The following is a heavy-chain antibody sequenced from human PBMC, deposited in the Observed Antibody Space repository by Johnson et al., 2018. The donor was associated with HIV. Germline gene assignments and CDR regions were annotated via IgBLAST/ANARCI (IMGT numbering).Heavy chain of an antibody. CDR1: GFTFSSYA. CDR3: AREFLYGDNQDAFDI. D-gene: IGHD4-17*01. J-gene: IGHJ3*02. V-gene: IGHV3-30-3*01. Sequence: QVQLVESGGGVVQTGRSLRLSCAASGFTFSSYAMHWVRQAPGKGLEWVAIISYDGTNKYYADSVKGRFTISRDNSKNTLYLQMNSLRAEDPAVYYCAREFLYGDNQDAFDIWGQGTMVTVSS. CDR2: ISYDGTNK.